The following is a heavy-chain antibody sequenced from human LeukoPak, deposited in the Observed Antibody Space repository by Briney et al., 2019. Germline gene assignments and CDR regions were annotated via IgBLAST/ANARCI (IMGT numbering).Heavy chain of an antibody. V-gene: IGHV5-51*01. J-gene: IGHJ6*02. CDR3: ARMALELSYYYYYYGMDV. Sequence: GESLKISCKGSGCSFTSYWIGWVRQMPGKGLEWMGIIYPGDSDTRYSPSFQGQVTISADKSISTAYLQWSSLKASDTAMYYCARMALELSYYYYYYGMDVWGQGTTVTVSS. CDR1: GCSFTSYW. CDR2: IYPGDSDT. D-gene: IGHD1-7*01.